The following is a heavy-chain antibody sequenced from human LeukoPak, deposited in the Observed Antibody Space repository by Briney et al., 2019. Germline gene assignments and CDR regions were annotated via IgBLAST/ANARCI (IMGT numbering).Heavy chain of an antibody. V-gene: IGHV4-39*01. CDR1: GGSISSSSYY. Sequence: SETLSLTCTVSGGSISSSSYYWGWIRQPPGKGLEWIGSIYYSGSTYYNPSLKSRVTISVDTSKNQFSLKLSSVTAADTAVYYCARTDYSNPRGWYFDLWGRGTLVTVSS. J-gene: IGHJ2*01. CDR3: ARTDYSNPRGWYFDL. CDR2: IYYSGST. D-gene: IGHD4-11*01.